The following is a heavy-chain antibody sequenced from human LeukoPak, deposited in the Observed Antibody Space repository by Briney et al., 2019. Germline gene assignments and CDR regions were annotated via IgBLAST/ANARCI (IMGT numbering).Heavy chain of an antibody. Sequence: TLSLTCTVSGGSISSGGYYWSWIRQHPGKGLEWIGYIYYSGSTYYNPSLRSRVTISVDTSKNQFSLKLSSVTAADTAVYYCARVRGQLWSPKYYFDYWGQGTLVTVSS. D-gene: IGHD5-18*01. CDR3: ARVRGQLWSPKYYFDY. V-gene: IGHV4-31*03. J-gene: IGHJ4*02. CDR2: IYYSGST. CDR1: GGSISSGGYY.